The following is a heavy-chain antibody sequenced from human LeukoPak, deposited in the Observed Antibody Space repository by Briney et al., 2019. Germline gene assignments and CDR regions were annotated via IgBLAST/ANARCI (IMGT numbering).Heavy chain of an antibody. V-gene: IGHV3-66*01. CDR3: TKGLWAGVSAARD. Sequence: GGSLRLSCAASGFTVSSNYMSWVRQAPGKGLEWVSGIYTGGDTYYADSVKDGFAISRDNSKNTLYLQMNSLSAEDTAVYYCTKGLWAGVSAARDWGQGTLVTVSS. J-gene: IGHJ4*02. D-gene: IGHD3-10*01. CDR1: GFTVSSNY. CDR2: IYTGGDT.